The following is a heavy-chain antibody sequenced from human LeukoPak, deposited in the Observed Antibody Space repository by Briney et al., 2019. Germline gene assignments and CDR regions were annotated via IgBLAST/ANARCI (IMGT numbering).Heavy chain of an antibody. D-gene: IGHD3-22*01. CDR2: ISSSSSYI. V-gene: IGHV3-21*01. CDR1: GFTFSSYS. CDR3: ARGGGIVVVITSPPDY. Sequence: GGSLRLSCAASGFTFSSYSMNWVRQAPGKGLEWVSSISSSSSYIYYADSVKGRFTISRDNAKNSLYRPMNSLRAEDTAVYYCARGGGIVVVITSPPDYWGQGTLVTVSS. J-gene: IGHJ4*02.